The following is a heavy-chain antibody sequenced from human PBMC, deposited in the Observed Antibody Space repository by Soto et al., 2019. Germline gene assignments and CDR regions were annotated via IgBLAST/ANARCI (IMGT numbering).Heavy chain of an antibody. J-gene: IGHJ4*02. Sequence: QVQLQESGPGLVKPSQTLSLICTVSGTSITSGGYYWSWIRQHPGKGLEWIGCIYSSGSTSYNPSLKRRLAMSVDTSKNQFSLSLSSVTAADTAVYYCTRGTLHWGQGTLVTVSS. V-gene: IGHV4-31*03. CDR1: GTSITSGGYY. CDR3: TRGTLH. CDR2: IYSSGST.